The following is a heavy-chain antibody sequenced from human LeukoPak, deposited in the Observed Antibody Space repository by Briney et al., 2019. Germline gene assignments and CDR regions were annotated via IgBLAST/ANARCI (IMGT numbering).Heavy chain of an antibody. CDR3: ARGSSPFDY. Sequence: LSLTCAVYGGSFGDYNWSWIRQAPGKGLEWVSYIAVSSSSSNYVDSVKGRFTISRDNAKNSLYLQMNSLRAEDTAVYYCARGSSPFDYWGQGTLVTVSS. D-gene: IGHD2-2*01. CDR1: GGSFGDYN. CDR2: IAVSSSSS. J-gene: IGHJ4*02. V-gene: IGHV3-11*05.